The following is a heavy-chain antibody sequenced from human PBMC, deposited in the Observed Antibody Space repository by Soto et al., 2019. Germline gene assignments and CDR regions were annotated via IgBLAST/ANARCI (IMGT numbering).Heavy chain of an antibody. CDR3: ARALLSHSYDSGGYDSYFHAMDV. Sequence: QVQLVQSGAEVKKPGSSVKVSCKASGGTFSSLDINWVRQAPGQGLEWMGGIIPISETTNYAQIFQGRVSIVADISTSTAYMELNRLRSEDTAVYYCARALLSHSYDSGGYDSYFHAMDVWGQGTPVTVSS. CDR1: GGTFSSLD. CDR2: IIPISETT. J-gene: IGHJ6*02. V-gene: IGHV1-69*06. D-gene: IGHD3-22*01.